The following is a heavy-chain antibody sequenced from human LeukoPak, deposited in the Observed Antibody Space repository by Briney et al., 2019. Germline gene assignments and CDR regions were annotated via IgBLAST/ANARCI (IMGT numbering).Heavy chain of an antibody. CDR1: GGSISSYY. CDR3: ARMAAGYFDY. D-gene: IGHD6-13*01. Sequence: SETLSLTCTVSGGSISSYYWSWIRQPPGKGLEWIGYIYYSGSTNYNPSLKSRVTISVDTSKNQFSLKLSSVTAADTAVYYCARMAAGYFDYWGQGTLVTVSS. J-gene: IGHJ4*02. V-gene: IGHV4-59*01. CDR2: IYYSGST.